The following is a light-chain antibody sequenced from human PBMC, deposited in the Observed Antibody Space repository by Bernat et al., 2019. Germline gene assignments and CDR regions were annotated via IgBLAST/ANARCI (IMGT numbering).Light chain of an antibody. Sequence: DIVMTQSPDSLAVSLGERATINCKSSQSVFYSSSNKNYLAWYQQKPGQPPKLLIYWASIRESGVPDRFSASGSGSDFTLTISSLQAEDVAVYYCQQYYSTPLTFGGGTKVEIK. J-gene: IGKJ4*01. V-gene: IGKV4-1*01. CDR3: QQYYSTPLT. CDR2: WAS. CDR1: QSVFYSSSNKNY.